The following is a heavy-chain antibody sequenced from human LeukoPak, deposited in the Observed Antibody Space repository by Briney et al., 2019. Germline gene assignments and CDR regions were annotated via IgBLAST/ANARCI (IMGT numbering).Heavy chain of an antibody. CDR1: GGTFSSYA. CDR3: ARQTGYSYGPFDY. D-gene: IGHD5-18*01. Sequence: ASVKVSCKASGGTFSSYAISWVRQAPGQGLEWMGGIIPIFGTANYAQKFQGRVTITADKSTSTAYMELSSLRSEDTAVYYCARQTGYSYGPFDYWGQGTLVTVSS. J-gene: IGHJ4*02. V-gene: IGHV1-69*06. CDR2: IIPIFGTA.